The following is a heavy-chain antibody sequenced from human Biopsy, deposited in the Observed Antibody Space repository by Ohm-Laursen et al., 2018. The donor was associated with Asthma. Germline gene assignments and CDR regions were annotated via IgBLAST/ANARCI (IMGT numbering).Heavy chain of an antibody. D-gene: IGHD2-15*01. V-gene: IGHV4-61*01. J-gene: IGHJ2*01. CDR3: ARVPTTLRYFDL. Sequence: SQTLSLTCTVSGGYVSSGSYYWSWIRQPPGKGLAWVSYISYSGSTDYNPSLKSRLTISMDTSKNQFSLKLSSVTAADTAVYYCARVPTTLRYFDLWGRGTLVTVSS. CDR2: ISYSGST. CDR1: GGYVSSGSYY.